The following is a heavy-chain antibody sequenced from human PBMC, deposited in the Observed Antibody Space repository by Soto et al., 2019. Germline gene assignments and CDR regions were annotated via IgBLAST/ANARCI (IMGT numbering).Heavy chain of an antibody. CDR1: GGSISTDNW. V-gene: IGHV4-4*02. D-gene: IGHD6-19*01. CDR3: ARDQDSGWGLDS. J-gene: IGHJ4*02. Sequence: QVQVQESGPGLVKPSGTLSLTCVVSGGSISTDNWWSWVHQPPGKGLEWIGEIYHSGRTNYSPSLKSRVSISADTSKNQLSLQMTSVTAADTAVYYCARDQDSGWGLDSWGQGILVTVSS. CDR2: IYHSGRT.